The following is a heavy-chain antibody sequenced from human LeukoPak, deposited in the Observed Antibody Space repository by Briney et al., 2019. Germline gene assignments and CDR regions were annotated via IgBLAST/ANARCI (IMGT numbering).Heavy chain of an antibody. CDR2: IKQDGSEK. CDR3: ARDEYASSPGYFDY. Sequence: PGGSLRLSCAASGFTFSSYWMSWVRQAPGKGLEWVANIKQDGSEKYYVDSVKGRFTISRDNAKNSLYLQMDRLRAEDTAVYYCARDEYASSPGYFDYWGQGTLVTVSS. D-gene: IGHD6-6*01. J-gene: IGHJ4*02. V-gene: IGHV3-7*01. CDR1: GFTFSSYW.